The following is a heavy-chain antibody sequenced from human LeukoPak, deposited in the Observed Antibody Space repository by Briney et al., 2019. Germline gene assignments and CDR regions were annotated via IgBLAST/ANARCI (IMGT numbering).Heavy chain of an antibody. CDR1: GYTFTTYD. CDR3: ARGASRSFDY. CDR2: MNPNSGNT. J-gene: IGHJ4*02. V-gene: IGHV1-8*03. Sequence: ASVKVSCKASGYTFTTYDINWVRQAPGQGLEWMGWMNPNSGNTDLVQKFQGRVTFTRDTTMRTAYMELSSLRSDDTAVYFCARGASRSFDYWGQGTLVTVSS.